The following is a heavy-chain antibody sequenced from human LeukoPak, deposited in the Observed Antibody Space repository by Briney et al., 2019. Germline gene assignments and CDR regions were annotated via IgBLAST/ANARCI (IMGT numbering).Heavy chain of an antibody. Sequence: ASVKVSCKASGYTFTSCGISWVRQAPGKGLEWMGWISAYNGNTNYAQKLQGRVTMTTDTSTSTAYMELRSLRSDDTAVYYCARDKIVTTFYYYYYYGMDVWGQGTTVTVSS. CDR2: ISAYNGNT. V-gene: IGHV1-18*01. D-gene: IGHD4-11*01. CDR3: ARDKIVTTFYYYYYYGMDV. J-gene: IGHJ6*02. CDR1: GYTFTSCG.